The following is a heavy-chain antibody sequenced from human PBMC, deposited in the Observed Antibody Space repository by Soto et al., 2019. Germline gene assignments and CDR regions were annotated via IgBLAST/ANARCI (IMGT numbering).Heavy chain of an antibody. J-gene: IGHJ4*02. D-gene: IGHD3-22*01. CDR2: IYYSGST. V-gene: IGHV4-59*01. CDR3: ARDTSAASGYGFDY. Sequence: SETLSLTCTVSGGSISSYYWSWIRQPPGKGLEWMGYIYYSGSTNYNPSLKSRVTISVDTSKNQFSLKLSSVTAADTAVYYCARDTSAASGYGFDYWGQGTLVTVSS. CDR1: GGSISSYY.